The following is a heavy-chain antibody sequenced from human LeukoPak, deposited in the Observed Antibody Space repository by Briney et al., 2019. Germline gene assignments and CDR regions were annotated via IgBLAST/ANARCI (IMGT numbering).Heavy chain of an antibody. D-gene: IGHD2-2*01. CDR2: IRYDGSNK. V-gene: IGHV3-30*02. CDR3: AKDFIVVVPAVDY. J-gene: IGHJ4*02. CDR1: GFTFSSYG. Sequence: GGSLRLSCAASGFTFSSYGMHWVRQAPGKGLEWVAFIRYDGSNKYYVDSVKGRFTISRDNSKNTLYLQMNGLRAEDTAVYYCAKDFIVVVPAVDYWGQGTLVTVSS.